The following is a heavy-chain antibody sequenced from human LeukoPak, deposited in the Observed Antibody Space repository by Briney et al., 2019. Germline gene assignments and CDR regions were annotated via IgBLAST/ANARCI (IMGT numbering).Heavy chain of an antibody. CDR1: GGSISSYY. CDR2: IYHSGDT. J-gene: IGHJ4*02. Sequence: SETLSLTCTVSGGSISSYYWGWLRQPPGKGLEWIGSIYHSGDTYYNPSLKSRITISVDTSKNQFSLKLNSVTAADTAVYYCARQGYCSGGTCYRYFDYWGQGTLVTVSS. D-gene: IGHD2-15*01. V-gene: IGHV4-38-2*02. CDR3: ARQGYCSGGTCYRYFDY.